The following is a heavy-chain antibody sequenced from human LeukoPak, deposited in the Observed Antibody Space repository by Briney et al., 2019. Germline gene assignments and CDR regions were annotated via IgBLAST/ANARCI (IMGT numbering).Heavy chain of an antibody. V-gene: IGHV4-39*01. CDR3: ARPYSSGARVDY. Sequence: SETLSLNCTVSGRSISSSSYYWGWIRQPPGKGPERIGSIYYSGSTYYNPSLKSRVTISLDTSKNQFSLKLSSVTAADTAVYYCARPYSSGARVDYWGQGTLVTVSS. CDR1: GRSISSSSYY. J-gene: IGHJ4*02. CDR2: IYYSGST. D-gene: IGHD6-19*01.